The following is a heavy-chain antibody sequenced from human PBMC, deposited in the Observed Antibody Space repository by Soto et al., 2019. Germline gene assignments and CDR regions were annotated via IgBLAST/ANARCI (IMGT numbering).Heavy chain of an antibody. CDR3: ARGSELNNWFDP. Sequence: GAPGKGSWKASGYTLTSHGISWVRQAPGQGLEWMGWMNPNSGNTGYAQKLQGRVTMTRNTSISTAYMELSSLRSEDTAVYYCARGSELNNWFDPWGQGTLVTVSS. V-gene: IGHV1-8*02. CDR1: GYTLTSHG. CDR2: MNPNSGNT. J-gene: IGHJ5*02. D-gene: IGHD1-26*01.